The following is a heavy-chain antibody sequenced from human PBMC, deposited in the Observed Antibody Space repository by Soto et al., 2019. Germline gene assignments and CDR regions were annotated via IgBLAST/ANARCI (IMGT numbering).Heavy chain of an antibody. Sequence: EVELLESGGALVQPGGSLRLSCAASGFTLGVNAMSWVRQAPGKGLEWVSSISGSGTSTSYTDSVKGRFTISRDTSKSTLYLQMNSLRAEDTAVYYCVKLRGKWEMDNFDHWGQGTLVTVSS. D-gene: IGHD1-26*01. V-gene: IGHV3-23*01. CDR3: VKLRGKWEMDNFDH. J-gene: IGHJ4*02. CDR1: GFTLGVNA. CDR2: ISGSGTST.